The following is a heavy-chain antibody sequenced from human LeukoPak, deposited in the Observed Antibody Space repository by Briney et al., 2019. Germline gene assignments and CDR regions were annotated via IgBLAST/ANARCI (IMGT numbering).Heavy chain of an antibody. CDR1: GFSFLSYG. J-gene: IGHJ4*02. CDR3: ARRDVVVTGHYFDY. V-gene: IGHV3-23*01. D-gene: IGHD2-21*02. CDR2: TTDIGAST. Sequence: GGSLRLSGAASGFSFLSYGISGFRQAPGKGLDGCSTTTDIGASTWYADSVKGRFTISRDNSKNTLQLQMNSLRAEDTAVYYCARRDVVVTGHYFDYWGQGILVTVSS.